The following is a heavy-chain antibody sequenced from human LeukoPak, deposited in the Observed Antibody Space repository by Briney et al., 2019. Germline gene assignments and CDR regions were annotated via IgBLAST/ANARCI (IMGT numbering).Heavy chain of an antibody. CDR1: GFTFSSYE. Sequence: GGSLRLSCAASGFTFSSYEMNWVRQAPGKGLEWVSYISSSGSTIYYADSVKGRFTISRDNAKNSLYLQMNSLRAEDTAVYYCARVIWNYYGSRSFALDYWGQGTLVTVSS. CDR2: ISSSGSTI. D-gene: IGHD3-10*01. J-gene: IGHJ4*02. V-gene: IGHV3-48*03. CDR3: ARVIWNYYGSRSFALDY.